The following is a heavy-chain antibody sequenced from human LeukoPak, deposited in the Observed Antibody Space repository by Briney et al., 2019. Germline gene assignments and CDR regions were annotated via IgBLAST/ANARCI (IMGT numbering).Heavy chain of an antibody. CDR2: IYYSGST. CDR1: GGSISSGGYY. D-gene: IGHD3-9*01. Sequence: SQTLSLTCTVSGGSISSGGYYWSWIRQHPGKGLEWIGYIYYSGSTYYNPSPKSRVTISVDTSKNQFSLKLSSVTAADTVFFYSQKGAYDILTGYYPDAFDIWGQGTMVTVSS. J-gene: IGHJ3*02. CDR3: QKGAYDILTGYYPDAFDI. V-gene: IGHV4-31*03.